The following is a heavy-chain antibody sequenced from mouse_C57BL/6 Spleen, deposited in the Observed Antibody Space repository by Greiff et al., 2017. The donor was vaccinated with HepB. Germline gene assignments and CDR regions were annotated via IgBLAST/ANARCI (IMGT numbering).Heavy chain of an antibody. Sequence: QVQLQQPGAELVMPGASVKLSCKASGYTFTSYWMHWVKQRPGQGLEWIGEIDPSDSYTNYNQKFKGKSTLTVDKSSSTAYMQLSSLTSEDSAVYYCARSELLLFAYWGQGTLVTVSA. CDR1: GYTFTSYW. CDR3: ARSELLLFAY. J-gene: IGHJ3*01. D-gene: IGHD1-1*01. CDR2: IDPSDSYT. V-gene: IGHV1-69*01.